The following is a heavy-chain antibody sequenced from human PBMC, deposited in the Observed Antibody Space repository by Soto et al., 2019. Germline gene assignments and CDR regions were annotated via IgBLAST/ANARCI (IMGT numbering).Heavy chain of an antibody. CDR3: ARFLLDSDSSRYRPCDN. CDR2: INQDGSQK. J-gene: IGHJ4*02. V-gene: IGHV3-7*01. D-gene: IGHD3-22*01. Sequence: PGGSLRLSCAASGFTFSTYWMSWVRQAPGKGLEWVASINQDGSQKFYVDSVKGRFTISRDNAKNSLDLQMDSLRAEDTALYHCARFLLDSDSSRYRPCDNWGQGTLVTVSS. CDR1: GFTFSTYW.